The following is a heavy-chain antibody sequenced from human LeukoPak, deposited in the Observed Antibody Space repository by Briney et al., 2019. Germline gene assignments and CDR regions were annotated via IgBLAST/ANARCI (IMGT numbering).Heavy chain of an antibody. J-gene: IGHJ4*02. CDR3: ARDSYYSSDN. Sequence: PGGSLRLSCATSGFTFSNYWMSWVRQAPGKGLEWVANIKHDGSQKYYLDSVKGRFTISRDNAKNSLYLQMNSPRAADTAVYYCARDSYYSSDNWGQGTLVTVSS. D-gene: IGHD3-22*01. CDR2: IKHDGSQK. CDR1: GFTFSNYW. V-gene: IGHV3-7*05.